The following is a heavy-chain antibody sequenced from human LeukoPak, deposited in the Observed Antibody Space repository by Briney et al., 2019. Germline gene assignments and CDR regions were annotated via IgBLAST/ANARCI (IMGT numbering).Heavy chain of an antibody. D-gene: IGHD2-21*02. CDR1: GDSISTYY. V-gene: IGHV4-59*01. CDR2: IHYSGST. Sequence: PSETLSLTCTVSGDSISTYYWSWIRQPPGKGLEWIGDIHYSGSTSSNPSLKSRVTISVDTSKNQLSLKLISVTTADTAVYYCAREEDGVTDDAFDIWGQGTMVTVSS. CDR3: AREEDGVTDDAFDI. J-gene: IGHJ3*02.